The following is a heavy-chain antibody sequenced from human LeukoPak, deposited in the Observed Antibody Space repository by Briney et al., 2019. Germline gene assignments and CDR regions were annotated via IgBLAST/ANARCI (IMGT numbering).Heavy chain of an antibody. V-gene: IGHV3-74*01. CDR2: INSDGSST. Sequence: GGSLRLSCAASGFTFSNSWMHWVRQAPGKGLVWVSRINSDGSSTSYADSVQGRFTISRDNAKNTLYLQMNSLRAEDSAVYYCARESSSSWHNWLDPWGQGTLVTVSS. CDR1: GFTFSNSW. J-gene: IGHJ5*02. D-gene: IGHD6-13*01. CDR3: ARESSSSWHNWLDP.